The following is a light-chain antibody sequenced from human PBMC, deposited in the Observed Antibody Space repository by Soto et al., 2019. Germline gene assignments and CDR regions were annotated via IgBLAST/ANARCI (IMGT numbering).Light chain of an antibody. CDR3: QKYNSAPL. CDR2: AAS. J-gene: IGKJ3*01. Sequence: DIQMTQSPSSLSASVRDRVTITCRASQGISNYLAWYQQKPGKVPKLLIYAASTLQSGVPSRFSGSGSGTVFTLTISSLQPEDVATYYCQKYNSAPLFGPGTKVDIK. V-gene: IGKV1-27*01. CDR1: QGISNY.